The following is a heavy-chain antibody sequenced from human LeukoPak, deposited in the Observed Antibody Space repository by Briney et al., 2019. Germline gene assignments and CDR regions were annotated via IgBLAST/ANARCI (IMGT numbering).Heavy chain of an antibody. CDR3: AKGADDFWSYFPNFDY. D-gene: IGHD3-3*01. J-gene: IGHJ4*02. Sequence: PGGSLRLSCAASGFTFSSYAMSWVRQAPGKGLEWVSAISGSGGSTYYADSVKGRFTISRDNSKNTLFLQMNSLRAEDTAVYYCAKGADDFWSYFPNFDYWGQGALVTVSS. CDR1: GFTFSSYA. CDR2: ISGSGGST. V-gene: IGHV3-23*01.